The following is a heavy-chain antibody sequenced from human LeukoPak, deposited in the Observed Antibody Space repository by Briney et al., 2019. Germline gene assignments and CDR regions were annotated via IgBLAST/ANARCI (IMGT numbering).Heavy chain of an antibody. V-gene: IGHV3-33*01. CDR3: ARARVQLWEGGTWFDP. CDR1: GFTFSSYG. D-gene: IGHD5-18*01. Sequence: PGRSLRLSCAASGFTFSSYGMHWVRQAPGKGLEWVAVIWYDGSNKYYADSVKGRFTISRDNSKNTLYLQMNSLRAEDTAVYYCARARVQLWEGGTWFDPWGQGTLVTVSS. CDR2: IWYDGSNK. J-gene: IGHJ5*02.